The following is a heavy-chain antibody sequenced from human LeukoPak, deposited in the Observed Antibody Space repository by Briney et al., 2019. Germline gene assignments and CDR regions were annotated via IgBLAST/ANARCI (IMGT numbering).Heavy chain of an antibody. Sequence: PSQTLSLTCTVPGGSISSGSYYWSWIRQPAGKGLEWIGRIYTSGSTNYNPSLKSRVTISVDTSKNQFSLKLSSVTAADTAVYHCANYRGDSYGGWFDPWGQGTLVTVSS. CDR2: IYTSGST. CDR3: ANYRGDSYGGWFDP. D-gene: IGHD5-18*01. J-gene: IGHJ5*02. CDR1: GGSISSGSYY. V-gene: IGHV4-61*02.